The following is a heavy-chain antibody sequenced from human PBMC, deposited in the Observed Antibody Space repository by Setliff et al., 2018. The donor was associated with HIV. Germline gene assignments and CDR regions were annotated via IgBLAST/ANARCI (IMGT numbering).Heavy chain of an antibody. CDR3: AREMPMIYWYFDL. CDR1: GFTFKAYG. D-gene: IGHD3-22*01. CDR2: ISYDGRNK. V-gene: IGHV3-30*03. J-gene: IGHJ2*01. Sequence: GGSLRLSCAASGFTFKAYGMHWVRQAPGKGLEWVAVISYDGRNKYYADSVRGRFTISRDNSKNTLYLQMNSLRTEDTAVYYCAREMPMIYWYFDLWGRGTLVTVSS.